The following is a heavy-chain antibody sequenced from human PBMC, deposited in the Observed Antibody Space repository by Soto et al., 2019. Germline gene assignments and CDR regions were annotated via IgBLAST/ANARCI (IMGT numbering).Heavy chain of an antibody. V-gene: IGHV3-23*01. CDR1: GFTFSNFA. CDR2: LTGSGSGS. Sequence: GGSLRLSCAASGFTFSNFAMSWVRQAPGKGLEWISSLTGSGSGSYSADPVKGRFTISRDNSKNTLYLQMNSLRADDTAVYYCAKHSAGYYYASYWGHGTLVTVSS. J-gene: IGHJ4*01. CDR3: AKHSAGYYYASY. D-gene: IGHD3-22*01.